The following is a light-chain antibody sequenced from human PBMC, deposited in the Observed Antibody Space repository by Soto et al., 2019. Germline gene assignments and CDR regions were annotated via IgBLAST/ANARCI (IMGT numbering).Light chain of an antibody. CDR2: GNS. CDR3: QSYDSSPHVV. CDR1: SSNIGAGYD. V-gene: IGLV1-40*01. Sequence: QSVLTQPPSVSGAPGQRVTISCTGSSSNIGAGYDVPWYQQLPGTAPKLLIYGNSNRPSGVPDRFSSSKSGTSASLAIAGLQAEDEADYYCQSYDSSPHVVFGGGTKLTVL. J-gene: IGLJ2*01.